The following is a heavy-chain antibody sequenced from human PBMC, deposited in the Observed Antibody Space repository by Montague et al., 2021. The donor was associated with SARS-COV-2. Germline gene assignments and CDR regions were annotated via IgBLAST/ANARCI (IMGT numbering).Heavy chain of an antibody. J-gene: IGHJ3*02. CDR3: ARGRRPGVVPGSGSVGRAFDI. CDR1: GGSFSNYY. V-gene: IGHV4-34*01. CDR2: VNHSGTT. D-gene: IGHD2-2*01. Sequence: SETLSLTCAISGGSFSNYYWSWIRQPPGKGLEWIGEVNHSGTTIYNPSVKSGVTISEDASKNQFYLRLNSVTAADTAVYYCARGRRPGVVPGSGSVGRAFDIWGQGTMVTVSS.